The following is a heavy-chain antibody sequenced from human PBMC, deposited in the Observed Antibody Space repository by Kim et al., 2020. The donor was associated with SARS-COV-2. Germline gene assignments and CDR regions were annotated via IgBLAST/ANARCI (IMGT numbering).Heavy chain of an antibody. D-gene: IGHD3-3*01. CDR2: ISGSGGST. CDR1: GFTFSSYA. J-gene: IGHJ4*02. V-gene: IGHV3-23*01. CDR3: AKDEVTIFGVGDCDY. Sequence: GGSLRLSCAASGFTFSSYAMSWVRQAPGKGLECVSDISGSGGSTYYADSVKGRFTISRDNSKNTLYLQMNSLRAEDTAVYYCAKDEVTIFGVGDCDYWGQGTLVTVS.